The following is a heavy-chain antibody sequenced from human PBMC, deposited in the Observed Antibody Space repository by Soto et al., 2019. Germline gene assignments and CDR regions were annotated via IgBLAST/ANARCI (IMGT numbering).Heavy chain of an antibody. CDR3: ARDKITGLFDY. J-gene: IGHJ4*02. D-gene: IGHD2-8*02. V-gene: IGHV4-59*12. CDR1: GGSINNYY. CDR2: IYYSGST. Sequence: SETLSLTCTVSGGSINNYYWSWIRQPPGKGLEWIGYIYYSGSTYYNPSLKSRVTISVDTSKNQFSLKLNSVTAADTAVYYCARDKITGLFDYWGQGTLVTV.